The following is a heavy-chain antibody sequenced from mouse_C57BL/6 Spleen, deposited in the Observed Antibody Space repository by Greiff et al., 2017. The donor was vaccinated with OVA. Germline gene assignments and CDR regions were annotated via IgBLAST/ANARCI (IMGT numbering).Heavy chain of an antibody. CDR3: ARQTGTNWYFDV. J-gene: IGHJ1*03. CDR1: GYTFTSYW. V-gene: IGHV1-7*01. D-gene: IGHD4-1*01. CDR2: INPSSGYP. Sequence: QVQLQQSGAELAKPGASVKLSCKASGYTFTSYWMHWVKQRPGQGLEWIGYINPSSGYPKYNQKFKDKATLTADKSSSTAYMRLSSLAYEDSACYYCARQTGTNWYFDVWGTGTTVTVSS.